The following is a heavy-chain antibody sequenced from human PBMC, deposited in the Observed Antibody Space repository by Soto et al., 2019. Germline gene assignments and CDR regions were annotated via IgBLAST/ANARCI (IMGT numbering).Heavy chain of an antibody. CDR1: EFSFSTYW. CDR2: IDTTGSTT. V-gene: IGHV3-74*01. CDR3: ASVSAAQYYYGMDA. D-gene: IGHD2-15*01. Sequence: VQLLESGGGLVQPGGSLRLSCVASEFSFSTYWMHWVRQAPGKGLMWVARIDTTGSTTTYADSVQGRFTISRDNAKNTMYLQMNSVRDEETAIYFCASVSAAQYYYGMDAWGQGTKVTVS. J-gene: IGHJ6*02.